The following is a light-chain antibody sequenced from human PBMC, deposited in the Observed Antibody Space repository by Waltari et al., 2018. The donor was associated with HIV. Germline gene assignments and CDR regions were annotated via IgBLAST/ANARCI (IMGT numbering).Light chain of an antibody. CDR1: SSDVGCYKY. J-gene: IGLJ2*01. CDR3: SSFTSDATVL. V-gene: IGLV2-14*03. CDR2: QIN. Sequence: QSALTQPASVSGSPGQALNISCTGTSSDVGCYKYVSWYQQHPGKVPKFLIFQINNRASGVSSRFSGSKAGNTATLTISGLQAEDEADYYCSSFTSDATVLFGGGTKLTV.